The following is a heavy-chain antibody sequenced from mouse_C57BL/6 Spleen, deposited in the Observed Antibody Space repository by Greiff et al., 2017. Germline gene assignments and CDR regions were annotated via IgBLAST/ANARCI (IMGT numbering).Heavy chain of an antibody. CDR3: ARGYGSSYWYFDV. CDR2: RYQGDGDT. Sequence: QVQLKQSGPELVKPGASVKISCKASGYAFSSSWMNWVKQRPGKGREWIGRRYQGDGDTNYNGKVKGKATLTADKSSSTAYMQLSSLTSEDSAVYFCARGYGSSYWYFDVWGTGTTVTVSS. J-gene: IGHJ1*03. V-gene: IGHV1-82*01. CDR1: GYAFSSSW. D-gene: IGHD1-1*01.